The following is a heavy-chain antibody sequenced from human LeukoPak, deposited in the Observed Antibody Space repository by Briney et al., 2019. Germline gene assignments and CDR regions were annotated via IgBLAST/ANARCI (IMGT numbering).Heavy chain of an antibody. CDR2: IYYSGSA. CDR1: GGSIISSNYY. D-gene: IGHD3-10*01. CDR3: ARDGSGSYFSMSGYFDY. V-gene: IGHV4-39*07. Sequence: SETLSLTCTVSGGSIISSNYYWGWIRQPPGKGLEWIGSIYYSGSAYYNPSLKSRVTISVDTSKNQFSLKLSSVTAADTAVYYCARDGSGSYFSMSGYFDYWGQGTLVTVSS. J-gene: IGHJ4*02.